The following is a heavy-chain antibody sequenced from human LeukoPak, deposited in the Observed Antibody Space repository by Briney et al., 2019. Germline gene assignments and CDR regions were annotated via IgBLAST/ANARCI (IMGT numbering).Heavy chain of an antibody. J-gene: IGHJ6*03. CDR2: ISSSSSYI. Sequence: GGSLRLSCAASGFTFSSYSMNWVRQAPGKGLEWVSSISSSSSYIYYADSVKGRFTISRDNAKNSLYLQMNSLRAEDTAVYYCARDPSSSTSSLWYSRQYYYYMDVWGKGTTVTVSS. D-gene: IGHD2-2*01. V-gene: IGHV3-21*01. CDR1: GFTFSSYS. CDR3: ARDPSSSTSSLWYSRQYYYYMDV.